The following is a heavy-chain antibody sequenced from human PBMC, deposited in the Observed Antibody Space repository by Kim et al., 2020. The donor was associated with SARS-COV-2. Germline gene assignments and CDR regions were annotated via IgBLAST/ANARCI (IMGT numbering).Heavy chain of an antibody. V-gene: IGHV3-53*01. CDR3: ARDPRVAAAGYYYYYGMDV. Sequence: GRFTISRDNSKNTLYLQMNSLRAEDTAVYYCARDPRVAAAGYYYYYGMDVWGQGTTVTVSS. J-gene: IGHJ6*02. D-gene: IGHD6-13*01.